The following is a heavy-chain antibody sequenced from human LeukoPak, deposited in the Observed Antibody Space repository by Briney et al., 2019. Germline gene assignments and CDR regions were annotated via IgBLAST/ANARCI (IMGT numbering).Heavy chain of an antibody. Sequence: PSETLSLTCAVYGGSFSGYYWSWIRQPPGKGLEWIGEINHSGSTNYNPSLKSRVTISVDTSKNQFSLKLSSVTAADTAVYYCARGHYVGPIDYWGQGTLVTVSS. D-gene: IGHD1-26*01. CDR2: INHSGST. V-gene: IGHV4-34*01. CDR1: GGSFSGYY. CDR3: ARGHYVGPIDY. J-gene: IGHJ4*02.